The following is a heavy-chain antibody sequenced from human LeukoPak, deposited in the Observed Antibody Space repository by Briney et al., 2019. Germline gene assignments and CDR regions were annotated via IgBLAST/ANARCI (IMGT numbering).Heavy chain of an antibody. J-gene: IGHJ4*02. D-gene: IGHD3-22*01. V-gene: IGHV3-23*01. Sequence: GGSLRLSCVASGFTFSTHAMSWVRLAPGKGLEWVSAIGGSDGSAYYADSVKGRFTISRDNSKDTLYLQMNSLRVEDTATYYCAKRDSSGSYPYYFDYWGQGTLVTVSS. CDR2: IGGSDGSA. CDR3: AKRDSSGSYPYYFDY. CDR1: GFTFSTHA.